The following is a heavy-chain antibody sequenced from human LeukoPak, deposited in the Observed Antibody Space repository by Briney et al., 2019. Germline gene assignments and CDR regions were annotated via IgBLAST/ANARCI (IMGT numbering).Heavy chain of an antibody. CDR2: INHSGST. CDR3: ARFVVVKYSGTTFAGFDY. CDR1: GGSFSGYY. V-gene: IGHV4-34*01. Sequence: SETLSLTCAVYGGSFSGYYWSWIRQPPGKGLEWIGEINHSGSTNYNPSLKSRVTISVDTSKNQFSLKLSSVTAADTAVYYCARFVVVKYSGTTFAGFDYWGQGTLVTVSS. D-gene: IGHD1-7*01. J-gene: IGHJ4*02.